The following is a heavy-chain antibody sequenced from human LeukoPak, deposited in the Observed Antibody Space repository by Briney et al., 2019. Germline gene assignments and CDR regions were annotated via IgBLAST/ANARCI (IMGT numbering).Heavy chain of an antibody. CDR3: ASKMDIVVVPAAPRGYYYYGMDV. Sequence: GGSLRLSCAASGFTFSNYWMTWVRQAPGKGLEWVANINRDGSDKYYMASVQGRFTISRDNAKNSLSLQMNSLRAEDTAVYYCASKMDIVVVPAAPRGYYYYGMDVWGQGTTVTVSS. J-gene: IGHJ6*02. V-gene: IGHV3-7*02. CDR2: INRDGSDK. D-gene: IGHD2-2*03. CDR1: GFTFSNYW.